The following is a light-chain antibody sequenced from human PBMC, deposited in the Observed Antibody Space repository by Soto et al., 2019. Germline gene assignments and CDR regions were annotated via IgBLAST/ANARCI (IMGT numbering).Light chain of an antibody. CDR1: QSVSNN. CDR2: DAT. V-gene: IGKV3-15*01. Sequence: EIVMTQSPGTLSVSPGERATLSCMAGQSVSNNLAWYQQKPGQAPRLLIYDATTRATGIPARFSGSGSGTEFTLTITSLQSEDFAVYYCQQYNSWQTFGQGTKVEIK. CDR3: QQYNSWQT. J-gene: IGKJ1*01.